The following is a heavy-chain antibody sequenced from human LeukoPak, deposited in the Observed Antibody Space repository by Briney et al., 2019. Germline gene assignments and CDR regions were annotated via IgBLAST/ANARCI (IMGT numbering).Heavy chain of an antibody. V-gene: IGHV3-15*01. D-gene: IGHD5-12*01. CDR3: TTVWLQSNGVRSDYYYYMDV. Sequence: GGSLRLSCAASGFTFSNAWMSWVRQAPGKGREWVGRIKSKTDGGTTDYAAPVKGRFTISRDDSKNTLYLQMNSLKTEDTAVYYCTTVWLQSNGVRSDYYYYMDVWGKGTTVTVSS. CDR2: IKSKTDGGTT. CDR1: GFTFSNAW. J-gene: IGHJ6*03.